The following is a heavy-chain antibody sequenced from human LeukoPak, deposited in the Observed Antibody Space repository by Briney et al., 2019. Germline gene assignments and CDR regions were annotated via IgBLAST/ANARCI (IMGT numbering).Heavy chain of an antibody. V-gene: IGHV4-59*01. CDR1: GRSITTYY. D-gene: IGHD3-22*01. CDR2: IFYSGST. Sequence: SETLSLTCTVSGRSITTYYWSWIRQPPGKGQEWIGYIFYSGSTAYNPSLKSRVTMSVDTSENQFSLKLSSVTAADTAVYYCARDRYYDSTGYNYFDPWGQGALVTVSS. CDR3: ARDRYYDSTGYNYFDP. J-gene: IGHJ5*02.